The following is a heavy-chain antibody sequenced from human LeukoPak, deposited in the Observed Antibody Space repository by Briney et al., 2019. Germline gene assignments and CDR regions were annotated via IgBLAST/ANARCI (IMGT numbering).Heavy chain of an antibody. Sequence: GGSLRLSCAASGFTFSSYAMSWVRQAPGKGLEWVSAISGSGGSTYYADSVKGRFTISRDNSKNTLYLQMNSLRAEDTAVHYCAKDVANRYSSSWYEMYFDYWGQGTLVTVSS. CDR1: GFTFSSYA. D-gene: IGHD6-13*01. V-gene: IGHV3-23*01. J-gene: IGHJ4*02. CDR2: ISGSGGST. CDR3: AKDVANRYSSSWYEMYFDY.